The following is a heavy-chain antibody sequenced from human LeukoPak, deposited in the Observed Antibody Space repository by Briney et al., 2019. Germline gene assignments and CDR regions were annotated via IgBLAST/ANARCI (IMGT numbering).Heavy chain of an antibody. J-gene: IGHJ6*03. CDR2: ILSDGTT. Sequence: GGSLRLSCAAYGFTVRSSSMSWVRQAPGKGLEWVSVILSDGTTHFADSVKGRFTISRDNSKNTLYLQMSSLRAEDTAVYYCARAEASYGYEVFYYYYYMDVWGKGTTVTISS. V-gene: IGHV3-53*01. CDR1: GFTVRSSS. CDR3: ARAEASYGYEVFYYYYYMDV. D-gene: IGHD5-12*01.